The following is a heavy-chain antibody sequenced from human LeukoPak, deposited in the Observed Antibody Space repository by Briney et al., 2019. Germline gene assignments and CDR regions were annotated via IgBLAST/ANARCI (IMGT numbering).Heavy chain of an antibody. J-gene: IGHJ4*02. CDR3: ARDRLGEAPYFDY. CDR1: GGSISSSSYY. CDR2: IYYSGST. D-gene: IGHD3-16*01. Sequence: SETLSLTCTVSGGSISSSSYYWGWIRQPPGKGLEGIVSIYYSGSTYYNPSLKSRVTISVDTSKNQFSLKLSSVTAADTAVYYCARDRLGEAPYFDYWGQGTLVTVSS. V-gene: IGHV4-39*07.